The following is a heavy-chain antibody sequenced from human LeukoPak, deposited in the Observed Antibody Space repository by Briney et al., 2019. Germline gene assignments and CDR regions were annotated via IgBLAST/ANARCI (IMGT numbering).Heavy chain of an antibody. D-gene: IGHD2-2*01. J-gene: IGHJ4*02. CDR3: ARDRIVVVPAAPVDY. V-gene: IGHV3-11*04. Sequence: GGSLILSCAASGFTFSDYYMSWIRQAPGKGLEWVSYISSSGSTIYYADSVKGRFTISRDNAKNSLYLQMNSLRAEDTAVYYCARDRIVVVPAAPVDYWGQGTLVTVSS. CDR2: ISSSGSTI. CDR1: GFTFSDYY.